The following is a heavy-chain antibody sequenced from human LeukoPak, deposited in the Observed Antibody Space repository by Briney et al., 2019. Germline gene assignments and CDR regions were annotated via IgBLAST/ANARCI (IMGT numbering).Heavy chain of an antibody. CDR3: ARDLMPARGGNWFDP. D-gene: IGHD2-2*01. V-gene: IGHV3-48*03. CDR2: ISSSGSII. Sequence: PGGSLRLSCAASGFTFSSYEVNWVRQAPGKGLEWVSYISSSGSIIYYADSVKGRFTISRDNAKNSLYLQMNSLRAEDTAVYYCARDLMPARGGNWFDPWGQGTLVTVSS. J-gene: IGHJ5*02. CDR1: GFTFSSYE.